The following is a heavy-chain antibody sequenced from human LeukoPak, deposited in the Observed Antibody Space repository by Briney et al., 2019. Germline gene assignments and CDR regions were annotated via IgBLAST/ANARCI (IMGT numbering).Heavy chain of an antibody. V-gene: IGHV3-30*18. CDR2: ISYDGSNK. D-gene: IGHD3-10*01. CDR1: GFTFSSYG. J-gene: IGHJ6*02. Sequence: GGSLRLSCAASGFTFSSYGMHWVRQAPGKGLEWVAVISYDGSNKYYADSVKGRFTISRDNSKNTLYLQMNSLRAEDTAVYYCAKDFGITMVRGVIMDYYYGMDVWGQGTTVTVSS. CDR3: AKDFGITMVRGVIMDYYYGMDV.